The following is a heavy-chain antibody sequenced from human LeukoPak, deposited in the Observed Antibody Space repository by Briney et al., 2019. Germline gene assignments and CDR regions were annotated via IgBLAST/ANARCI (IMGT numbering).Heavy chain of an antibody. V-gene: IGHV3-53*01. D-gene: IGHD5-12*01. J-gene: IGHJ4*02. CDR1: GFTVSSNF. CDR3: ARAGYSGYDYIY. CDR2: IYSDGST. Sequence: GGSLRLSCAASGFTVSSNFMSWVRQAPGKGLEWVSVIYSDGSTYYADSVKGRFTISRDNAKNSLYLQMNSLRAEDTAVYYCARAGYSGYDYIYWGQGTLVSVSS.